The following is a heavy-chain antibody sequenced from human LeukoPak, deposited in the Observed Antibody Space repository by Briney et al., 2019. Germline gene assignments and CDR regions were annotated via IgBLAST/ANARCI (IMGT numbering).Heavy chain of an antibody. CDR2: ISYSGST. J-gene: IGHJ4*02. V-gene: IGHV4-61*01. CDR1: GGSVSSGSYY. Sequence: PSETLSLTCTVSGGSVSSGSYYWSWIRQPPGKGLEWIGYISYSGSTNYNPSLKSRVTISADTSKNQFSLKLSSVTAADTAVYYCARYKRPSGWLLYYFDYWGQGTLVTVSS. D-gene: IGHD6-19*01. CDR3: ARYKRPSGWLLYYFDY.